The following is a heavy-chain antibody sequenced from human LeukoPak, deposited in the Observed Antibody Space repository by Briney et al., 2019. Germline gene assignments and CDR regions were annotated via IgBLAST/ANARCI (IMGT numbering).Heavy chain of an antibody. Sequence: GGSLRLSCAASGFSFSSYWMSWVRQPPGKGLEWVANINHDGSEKYHVDSVKGRFTISRDNAKNSLYLQMNSLRAEDTAVYYCARESYDILTGYYNTPFDYWGQGTLVTVSS. CDR3: ARESYDILTGYYNTPFDY. J-gene: IGHJ4*02. CDR2: INHDGSEK. D-gene: IGHD3-9*01. V-gene: IGHV3-7*01. CDR1: GFSFSSYW.